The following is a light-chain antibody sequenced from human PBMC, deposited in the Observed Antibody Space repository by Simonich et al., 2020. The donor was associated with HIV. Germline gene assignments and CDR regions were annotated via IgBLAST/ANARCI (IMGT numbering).Light chain of an antibody. J-gene: IGKJ1*01. CDR3: QQYNSYSPT. Sequence: DIQMTQSPSTLSASVGDRVTITCRASQNIVNWLAWYQQKPGKAPKLLIYKASTLQSGVPSTFSGSGSGTEFTLTISSLQPDDFATYYCQQYNSYSPTFGQGTKVEIK. CDR1: QNIVNW. V-gene: IGKV1-5*03. CDR2: KAS.